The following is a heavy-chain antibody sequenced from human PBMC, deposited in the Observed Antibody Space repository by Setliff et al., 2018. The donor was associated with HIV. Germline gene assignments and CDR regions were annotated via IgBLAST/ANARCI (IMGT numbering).Heavy chain of an antibody. V-gene: IGHV4-34*01. D-gene: IGHD3-22*01. CDR3: GRGRDRTHYYDSSGYYFDY. J-gene: IGHJ4*02. Sequence: NPSETLSLTCAFSGSSFSSVYHWAWIRQPPGKGLEWIGEINHSGSTNYNPSLKSRVTMSGDTSKNQFSLKLSSVTAADTAVYYCGRGRDRTHYYDSSGYYFDYWGQGTLVTVSS. CDR2: INHSGST. CDR1: GSSFSSVYH.